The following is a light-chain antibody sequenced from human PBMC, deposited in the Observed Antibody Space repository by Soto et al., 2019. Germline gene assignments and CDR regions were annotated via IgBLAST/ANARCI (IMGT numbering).Light chain of an antibody. CDR1: SSNIESNT. V-gene: IGLV1-44*01. J-gene: IGLJ1*01. Sequence: QSVLTQPPSASGTPGQRVTISGSGSSSNIESNTVYWYQQLPGMAPRLLIHTNDRRPSGVPDRFSGSKSGTSASLAISGLQSEDEADYYCLAWDDSLNGNLFGTGTKVTVL. CDR3: LAWDDSLNGNL. CDR2: TND.